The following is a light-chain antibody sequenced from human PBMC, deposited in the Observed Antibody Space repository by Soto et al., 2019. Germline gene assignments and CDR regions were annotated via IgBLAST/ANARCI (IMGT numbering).Light chain of an antibody. CDR1: SSDVGAYNF. J-gene: IGLJ1*01. V-gene: IGLV2-14*01. CDR2: EVT. CDR3: SSYTTSAPYV. Sequence: QSALTQPASVSGSPGQSITVSCTGTSSDVGAYNFVSWYQHHPGRAPKLIIYEVTIRPSGVSNRFSGSKSGNTASLTISGLQAKDEADYYCSSYTTSAPYVFGSGTKVTVL.